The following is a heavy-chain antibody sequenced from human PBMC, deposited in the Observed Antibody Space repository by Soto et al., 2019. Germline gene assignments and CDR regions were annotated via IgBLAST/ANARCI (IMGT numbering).Heavy chain of an antibody. D-gene: IGHD3-10*01. CDR1: GYSFTTYW. J-gene: IGHJ4*01. CDR2: IYPGDPDT. V-gene: IGHV5-51*01. Sequence: GESLKISCKGSGYSFTTYWIAWVRQMPGKGLEWVGIIYPGDPDTRYSPSFEGHVTISVDKSISTAFLQSNSLKASDNAIYYCARHSTSAPKDYWGQGTRVTVSS. CDR3: ARHSTSAPKDY.